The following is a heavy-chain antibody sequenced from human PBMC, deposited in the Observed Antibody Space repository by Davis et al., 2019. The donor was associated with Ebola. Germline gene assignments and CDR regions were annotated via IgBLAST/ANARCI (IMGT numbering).Heavy chain of an antibody. D-gene: IGHD3-3*01. CDR1: GFTFDDYA. CDR2: ISSSGSTI. V-gene: IGHV3-48*03. Sequence: GGSLRLSCAASGFTFDDYAMHWVRQAPGKGLEWVSYISSSGSTIYYADSVKGRFTISRDNAKNSLYLQMNSLRAEDTAVYYCARANLDTIFGVVTAGYMDVWGKGTTVTVSS. CDR3: ARANLDTIFGVVTAGYMDV. J-gene: IGHJ6*03.